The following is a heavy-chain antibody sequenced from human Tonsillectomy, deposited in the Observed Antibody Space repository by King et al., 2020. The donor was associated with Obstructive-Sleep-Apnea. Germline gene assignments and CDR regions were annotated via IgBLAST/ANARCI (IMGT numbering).Heavy chain of an antibody. CDR2: IDASGGST. Sequence: QLVQSGAEVKKPGASVKVSCKASGYTFTGYYIHWVRQAPGQGLEWMAIIDASGGSTDYAQKFQGRVTLTRDTSTSTVYMDLSSLRSEDTAVYYCARGAETFDYWGQGTLVTVAS. CDR3: ARGAETFDY. V-gene: IGHV1-46*01. D-gene: IGHD1-14*01. J-gene: IGHJ4*02. CDR1: GYTFTGYY.